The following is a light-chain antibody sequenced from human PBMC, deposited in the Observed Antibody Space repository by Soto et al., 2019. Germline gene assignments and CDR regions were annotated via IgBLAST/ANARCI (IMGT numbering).Light chain of an antibody. CDR1: QNVNSD. V-gene: IGKV3-15*01. CDR2: GAS. Sequence: EIVMTQSPVILSVSPGERATLSCRASQNVNSDLAWYQQKPGQAPRILIYGASTRAAHIPARISGSGSGTDFTLTISSLQSEDFAVFYCQQYNKWPPLYTFGQGTKLEIK. CDR3: QQYNKWPPLYT. J-gene: IGKJ2*01.